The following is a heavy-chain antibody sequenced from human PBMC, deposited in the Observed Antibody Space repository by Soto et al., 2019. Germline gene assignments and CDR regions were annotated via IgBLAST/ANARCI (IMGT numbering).Heavy chain of an antibody. CDR2: ISAYNGNT. CDR3: AREMITFGGVIVKHRSYYGMDV. V-gene: IGHV1-18*01. J-gene: IGHJ6*02. CDR1: GYTFTSYG. D-gene: IGHD3-16*02. Sequence: ASVKVSCKASGYTFTSYGISWVRQAPGQGLEWMGWISAYNGNTNYAQKLQGRVTMTTDTSTSTAYMELRSLRSDDTAVYFCAREMITFGGVIVKHRSYYGMDVWGQGTTVTVSS.